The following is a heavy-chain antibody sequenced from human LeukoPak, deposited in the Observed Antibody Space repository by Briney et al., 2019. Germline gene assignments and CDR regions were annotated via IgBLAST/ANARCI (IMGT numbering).Heavy chain of an antibody. V-gene: IGHV4-61*02. Sequence: PSETLSLTCTVSGGSISSSTYYWTWIRQPAGKGLEWIGRIYFSGSTNYNPSLKSRVTISLDTSKNQFSLKLSSVTAADTAVYYCARDLEVPPDGFDIWGQGTIVIVSS. CDR3: ARDLEVPPDGFDI. D-gene: IGHD4/OR15-4a*01. CDR2: IYFSGST. J-gene: IGHJ3*02. CDR1: GGSISSSTYY.